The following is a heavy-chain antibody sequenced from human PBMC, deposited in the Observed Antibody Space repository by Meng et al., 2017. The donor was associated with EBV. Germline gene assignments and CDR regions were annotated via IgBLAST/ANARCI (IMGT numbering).Heavy chain of an antibody. CDR1: GYTFTSYG. CDR3: ARDGRLYDTPSPFDY. D-gene: IGHD3-22*01. V-gene: IGHV1-18*01. CDR2: ISAYNGNT. J-gene: IGHJ4*02. Sequence: QVQVVQSGAELKKPGASVKVSCKASGYTFTSYGISWVRQAPGQGLEWMGWISAYNGNTNYAQKLQGRVTMTTDTSTSTAYMELRSLRSDDTAVYYCARDGRLYDTPSPFDYWGQGTLVTVSS.